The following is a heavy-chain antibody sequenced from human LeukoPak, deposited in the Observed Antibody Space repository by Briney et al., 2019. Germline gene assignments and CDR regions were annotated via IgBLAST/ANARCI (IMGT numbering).Heavy chain of an antibody. D-gene: IGHD3-3*01. V-gene: IGHV3-7*01. CDR2: IKQDGSEK. CDR1: GFTFSSYW. CDR3: ARENYDFWSGLNWFDP. J-gene: IGHJ5*02. Sequence: GGSLRLSCAASGFTFSSYWMSWVRQAPGKGLEWVANIKQDGSEKYYVDSVKGRFTIPRDNAKNSLYLQMNSLRAEDTAVYYCARENYDFWSGLNWFDPWGQGTLVTVSS.